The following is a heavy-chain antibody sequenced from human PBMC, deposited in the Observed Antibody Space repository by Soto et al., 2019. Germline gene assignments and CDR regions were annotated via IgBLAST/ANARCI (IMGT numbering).Heavy chain of an antibody. Sequence: EVQLVESGGGLVQPGGSLRISCTVSGFSFSSYWMSWVRQAPGKGLEWVASIKQDESEKYYVDSVKGRLTISRDNVDDSLFLQMNSLSADDTAVYFCVRDVAFDYVNWGQGTLVTVSS. D-gene: IGHD3-16*01. CDR1: GFSFSSYW. V-gene: IGHV3-7*01. J-gene: IGHJ4*02. CDR2: IKQDESEK. CDR3: VRDVAFDYVN.